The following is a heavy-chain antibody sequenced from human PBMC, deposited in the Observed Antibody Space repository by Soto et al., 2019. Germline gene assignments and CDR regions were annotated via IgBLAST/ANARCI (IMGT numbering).Heavy chain of an antibody. CDR2: FDPEDGET. J-gene: IGHJ6*02. CDR3: ATDFLVVTATYYYYYGTDV. Sequence: ASVKVSCKVSGYTLTELSMHWVRQAPGKGLEWMGGFDPEDGETIYAQKFQGRVTMTEDTSTDTAYMELSSLRSEDTAVYYCATDFLVVTATYYYYYGTDVWGQGTTVTVSS. CDR1: GYTLTELS. V-gene: IGHV1-24*01. D-gene: IGHD2-21*02.